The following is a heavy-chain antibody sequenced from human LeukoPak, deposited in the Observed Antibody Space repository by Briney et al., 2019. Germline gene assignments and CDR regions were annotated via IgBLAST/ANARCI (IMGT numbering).Heavy chain of an antibody. CDR2: INHSGST. V-gene: IGHV4-34*01. J-gene: IGHJ4*02. CDR3: AREENRAIAGDY. Sequence: WETLSLTCAVYGGSFSGYYWSWIRQPPGKGLEWIGEINHSGSTNYNPSLKSRVTISVDTSKNQFSLKLSSVTAADTAVYYCAREENRAIAGDYWGQGTLVTVSS. D-gene: IGHD6-13*01. CDR1: GGSFSGYY.